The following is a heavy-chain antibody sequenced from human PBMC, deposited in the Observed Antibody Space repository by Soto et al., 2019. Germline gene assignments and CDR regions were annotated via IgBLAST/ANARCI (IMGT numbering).Heavy chain of an antibody. J-gene: IGHJ4*02. CDR1: GGSISPFY. CDR3: ARVGGVAARTFDY. Sequence: SETLSLTCTVSGGSISPFYWSWVRQPPGRGLEWIGYLYYSGNTNYNPSLKSRATISVDASKNQVSLRLTSVTAADTAVYYCARVGGVAARTFDYWGQGTVVTVSS. V-gene: IGHV4-59*01. D-gene: IGHD2-15*01. CDR2: LYYSGNT.